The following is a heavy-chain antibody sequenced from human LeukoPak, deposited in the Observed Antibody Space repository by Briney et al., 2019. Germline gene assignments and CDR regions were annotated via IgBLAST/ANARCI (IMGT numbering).Heavy chain of an antibody. Sequence: SVKVSCKASGGTFSSYAISWVRQAPGQGLEWMGGIIPIFGTANYAQKFQGRVTITADESTSTAYMGLSSLRSEDTAVYYCARGLRNYDILTGYHYYFDYWGQGTLVTVSS. V-gene: IGHV1-69*13. CDR3: ARGLRNYDILTGYHYYFDY. CDR1: GGTFSSYA. J-gene: IGHJ4*02. CDR2: IIPIFGTA. D-gene: IGHD3-9*01.